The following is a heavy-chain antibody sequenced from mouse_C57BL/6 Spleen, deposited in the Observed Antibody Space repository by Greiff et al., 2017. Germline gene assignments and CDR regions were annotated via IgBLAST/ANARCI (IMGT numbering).Heavy chain of an antibody. V-gene: IGHV1-42*01. J-gene: IGHJ2*01. CDR3: ARAGADD. Sequence: EVQLQQSGPELVKPGASVKISCKASGYSFTGYYMNWVKQSPEKSLEWNSGEINPSTGGTTYNQKFKAKATLTVDKSTSTADMQIKSLTAEDSAVYYCARAGADDGGQGTTLTVDS. D-gene: IGHD4-1*01. CDR2: INPSTGGT. CDR1: GYSFTGYY.